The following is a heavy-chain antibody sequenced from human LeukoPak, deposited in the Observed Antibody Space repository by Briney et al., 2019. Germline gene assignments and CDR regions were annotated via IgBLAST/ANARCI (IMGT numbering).Heavy chain of an antibody. J-gene: IGHJ5*02. V-gene: IGHV3-33*06. D-gene: IGHD6-13*01. Sequence: QPGRSLRLSCTASGFSFSEHGMHWVRQAPGKGLEWVALIWSDGSSQCYADSVRGRFTISRDNSNNTQFLQMNNLRTEDSAVYYCAKDRGSSIYGGFTWFDPWGQGTLVTVSS. CDR1: GFSFSEHG. CDR3: AKDRGSSIYGGFTWFDP. CDR2: IWSDGSSQ.